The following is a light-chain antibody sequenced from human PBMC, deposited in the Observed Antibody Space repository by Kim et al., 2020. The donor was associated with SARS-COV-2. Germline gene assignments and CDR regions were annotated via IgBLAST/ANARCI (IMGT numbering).Light chain of an antibody. V-gene: IGKV2-30*02. J-gene: IGKJ5*01. CDR2: KVS. Sequence: DVVMTQSPVSLPVTVGQPASISCRSSQSLVHSDENTYLNWFQQRPGQSPRRLIYKVSNRDSGVPDRFSGCGSGTDFTLKISGVEAEDVGTYYCMQGTHWPHTFGQGTRLEIK. CDR3: MQGTHWPHT. CDR1: QSLVHSDENTY.